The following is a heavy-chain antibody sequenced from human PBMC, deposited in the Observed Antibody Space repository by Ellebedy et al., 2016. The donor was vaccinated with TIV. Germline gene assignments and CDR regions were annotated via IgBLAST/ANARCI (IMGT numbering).Heavy chain of an antibody. CDR3: ARDWGTFRYDILTGGDY. D-gene: IGHD3-9*01. V-gene: IGHV3-11*04. CDR1: GFTFSDYY. J-gene: IGHJ4*01. CDR2: ISSSSSTI. Sequence: GGSLRLXXAASGFTFSDYYMSWIRQAPGKGLEWVSYISSSSSTIYYADSVKGRFTISRDNAKNSLYLQMNSLRAEDTAVYYCARDWGTFRYDILTGGDYWGHGTLVTVSS.